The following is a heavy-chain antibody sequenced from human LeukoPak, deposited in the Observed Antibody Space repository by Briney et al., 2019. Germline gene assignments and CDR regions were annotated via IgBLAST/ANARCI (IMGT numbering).Heavy chain of an antibody. D-gene: IGHD2-2*01. J-gene: IGHJ4*02. CDR1: GYTFTSYY. CDR3: ARAVPGKVLDC. V-gene: IGHV1-46*01. CDR2: INPSGGST. Sequence: GASVKVSCKASGYTFTSYYMHWVRQAPGQGLEWMGIINPSGGSTSYAQKFQGRVTMTRDPSPSTVYMELRSLRSEDTAVYYCARAVPGKVLDCWGQGTLVTVSS.